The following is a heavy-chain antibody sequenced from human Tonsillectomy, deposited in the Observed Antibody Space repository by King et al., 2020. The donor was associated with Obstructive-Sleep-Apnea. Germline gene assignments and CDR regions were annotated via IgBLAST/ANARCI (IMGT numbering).Heavy chain of an antibody. V-gene: IGHV4-39*07. J-gene: IGHJ4*02. CDR2: IYYSWST. Sequence: LQLQESGPGLVKPSETLSLTCTVSGGSISSSSYYWGWIRQPPGKGLEWIGSIYYSWSTYYNPSLKSRGTISVDTSKNQFSLKLSSVTAADTAVYYCARVGLGDGYNVPNWGQGTLVTVSS. D-gene: IGHD5-24*01. CDR3: ARVGLGDGYNVPN. CDR1: GGSISSSSYY.